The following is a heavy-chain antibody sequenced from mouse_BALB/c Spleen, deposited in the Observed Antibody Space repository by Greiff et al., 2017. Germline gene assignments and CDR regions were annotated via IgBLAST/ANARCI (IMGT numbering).Heavy chain of an antibody. CDR1: GFSFSSYA. CDR3: ARGLSAGTWDY. V-gene: IGHV5-6-5*01. D-gene: IGHD2-14*01. CDR2: ISSGGST. J-gene: IGHJ2*01. Sequence: EVLLVESGGGLVKPGGSLSLSCAASGFSFSSYAMSWVRQTPEKRLEWVACISSGGSTYYPDSVKGRFTISRDNTRNLLYLQMSSLRSEDTAMYYCARGLSAGTWDYWGQGTTLTVSS.